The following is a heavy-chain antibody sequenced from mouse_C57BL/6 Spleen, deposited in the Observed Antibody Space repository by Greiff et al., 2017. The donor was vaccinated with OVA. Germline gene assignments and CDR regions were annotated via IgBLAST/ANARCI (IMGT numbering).Heavy chain of an antibody. Sequence: VQLQQPGAELVMPGASVKLSCKASGYTFTSYWMHWVKQRPGQGLEWIGEIDPSDSYTNYNQKFKGKSTLTVDKSSSTAYMQLSSLTSEDSAVYYCARSVITTVVAKEAWFAYWGQGTLVTVSA. CDR2: IDPSDSYT. D-gene: IGHD1-1*01. V-gene: IGHV1-69*01. CDR1: GYTFTSYW. J-gene: IGHJ3*01. CDR3: ARSVITTVVAKEAWFAY.